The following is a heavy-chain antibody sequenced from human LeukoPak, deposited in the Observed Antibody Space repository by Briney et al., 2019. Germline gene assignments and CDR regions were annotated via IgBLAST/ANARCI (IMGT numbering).Heavy chain of an antibody. D-gene: IGHD3-3*01. J-gene: IGHJ4*02. Sequence: PGGSLRLSCAASGFTFSSYAMSWVRQAPGKGLEWVSAISGSGGSTYYADSVKGRFTISRDNSKNTLYLQMNSLRAEDTAVYYCAKDLRFLEWFGYFDYWGQGTLVTVPS. CDR2: ISGSGGST. CDR1: GFTFSSYA. V-gene: IGHV3-23*01. CDR3: AKDLRFLEWFGYFDY.